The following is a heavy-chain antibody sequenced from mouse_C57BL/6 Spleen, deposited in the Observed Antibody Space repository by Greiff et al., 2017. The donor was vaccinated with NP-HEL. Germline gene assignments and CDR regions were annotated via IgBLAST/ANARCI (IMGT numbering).Heavy chain of an antibody. D-gene: IGHD2-4*01. CDR2: INPSTGGT. CDR3: ARDDYDSYWYFDV. J-gene: IGHJ1*03. CDR1: GYSFTGYY. V-gene: IGHV1-42*01. Sequence: EVQLQQSGPELVKPGASVKISCKASGYSFTGYYMNWVKQSPEKSLEWIGEINPSTGGTTYNQKFKAKATLTVDKSSSTAYMQLKSLTSEDSAVYYCARDDYDSYWYFDVWGTGTTVTVSS.